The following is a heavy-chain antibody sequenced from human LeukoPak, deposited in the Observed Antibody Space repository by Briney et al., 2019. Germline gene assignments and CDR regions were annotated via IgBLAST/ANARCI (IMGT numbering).Heavy chain of an antibody. CDR3: AKNQGQWLVPVDY. J-gene: IGHJ4*02. CDR1: GFTFNTYA. Sequence: GGSLRLSCAASGFTFNTYAMTWVRQAPGMGLEWVSGISGSGSNAYYADSVKGRFTISRDNSKNTLYLQMNNLRAEDTALYYCAKNQGQWLVPVDYWGQGTLVTVSS. D-gene: IGHD6-19*01. V-gene: IGHV3-23*01. CDR2: ISGSGSNA.